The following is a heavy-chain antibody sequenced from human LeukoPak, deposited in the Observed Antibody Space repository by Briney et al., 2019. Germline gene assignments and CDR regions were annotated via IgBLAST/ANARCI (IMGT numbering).Heavy chain of an antibody. CDR2: ISAYKGNT. D-gene: IGHD3-22*01. J-gene: IGHJ4*02. CDR1: GYTFTSYG. V-gene: IGHV1-18*01. CDR3: ARGGYYDSSATKSFFDY. Sequence: AAVKVSCKASGYTFTSYGISWVRQAPGQGLEWMGWISAYKGNTNYAQKLKGRGTMTTDTYTTTAYMELRSLRSDDTAVYYCARGGYYDSSATKSFFDYWGQGTLVTVSS.